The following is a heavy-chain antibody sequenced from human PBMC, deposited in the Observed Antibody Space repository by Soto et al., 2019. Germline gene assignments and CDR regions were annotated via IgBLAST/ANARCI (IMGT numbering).Heavy chain of an antibody. CDR1: GYTFTYRY. Sequence: ASVKVSCKASGYTFTYRYLHWVRQAPGQALEWMGWISAYNGNTNYAQKLQGRVTMTTDTSTSTAYMELRSLRSDDTAVYYCARDFLYSGRHEYYFDYWGQGTLVTVSS. D-gene: IGHD1-26*01. CDR3: ARDFLYSGRHEYYFDY. V-gene: IGHV1-18*04. J-gene: IGHJ4*02. CDR2: ISAYNGNT.